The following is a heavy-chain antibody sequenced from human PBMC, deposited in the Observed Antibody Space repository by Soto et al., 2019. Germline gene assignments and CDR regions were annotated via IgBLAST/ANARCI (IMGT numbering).Heavy chain of an antibody. D-gene: IGHD3-22*01. CDR1: GFTFSSYA. V-gene: IGHV3-23*01. Sequence: GGSLRLSCAASGFTFSSYAMSWVRQAPGKGLEWVSAISGSGGSTHYADSVKGRFTISRDNSKNTLYLQMNSLRAEDTAVYYCAKDSVGSDGSGYYFEDWFDPWGQGTLVTVSS. J-gene: IGHJ5*02. CDR3: AKDSVGSDGSGYYFEDWFDP. CDR2: ISGSGGST.